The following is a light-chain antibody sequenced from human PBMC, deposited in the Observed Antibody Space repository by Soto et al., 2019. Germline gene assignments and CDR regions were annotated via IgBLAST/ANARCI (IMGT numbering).Light chain of an antibody. CDR2: IAS. J-gene: IGKJ2*01. Sequence: ENVLTQSPGTLSLSPGEGATLSCRASQSVSSDYLAWYQQKPGQAPRLLIYIASSRSTGVPDRFSGSGSGTEFSLTIRRLEAEDIAVYYCQQYSSSPPTFGQGTKLEMK. CDR1: QSVSSDY. CDR3: QQYSSSPPT. V-gene: IGKV3-20*01.